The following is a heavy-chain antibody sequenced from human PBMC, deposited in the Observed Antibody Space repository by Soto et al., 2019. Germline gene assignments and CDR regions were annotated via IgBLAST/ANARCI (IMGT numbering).Heavy chain of an antibody. V-gene: IGHV3-66*01. Sequence: GESLKISCAASGFTVGLNFMTWVRQAPGKGLEWVSVINAGGTTYYADSVKGRFSISRDDSKNTLYLQMNSLRAEDTAVYYCARENYYYGMDVWGQGTTVTVSS. CDR3: ARENYYYGMDV. CDR1: GFTVGLNF. CDR2: INAGGTT. J-gene: IGHJ6*02.